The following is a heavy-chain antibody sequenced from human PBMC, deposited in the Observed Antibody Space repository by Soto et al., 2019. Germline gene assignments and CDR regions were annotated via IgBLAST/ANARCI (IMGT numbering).Heavy chain of an antibody. J-gene: IGHJ4*02. CDR2: ISGSGGST. CDR1: GFTFSSYA. Sequence: EVQLLESGGGLVQPGGSLRLSCAASGFTFSSYAMSWVRQAPGKGLEWVSAISGSGGSTYYADSVKGRFTISRDNSKNKLHLHMNSLKAEDAAVYSCAKGILTGYVFDYWGQGTLVTVSS. V-gene: IGHV3-23*01. D-gene: IGHD3-9*01. CDR3: AKGILTGYVFDY.